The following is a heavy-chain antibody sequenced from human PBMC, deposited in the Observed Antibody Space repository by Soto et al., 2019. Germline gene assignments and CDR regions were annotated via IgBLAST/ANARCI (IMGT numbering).Heavy chain of an antibody. CDR1: GGTFSSYT. Sequence: QVQQVRSGAEVKKPGSSVKVPCKASGGTFSSYTISWVRQAPGQGLEWMARIIPIMNITNFARKFQGRVTLTAYTSTNTAYRELSSLTSEDTAVYYCSSQSMRPRPLPGYSFDYWGQGVLVTVSS. V-gene: IGHV1-69*02. J-gene: IGHJ4*02. CDR2: IIPIMNIT. D-gene: IGHD6-6*01. CDR3: SSQSMRPRPLPGYSFDY.